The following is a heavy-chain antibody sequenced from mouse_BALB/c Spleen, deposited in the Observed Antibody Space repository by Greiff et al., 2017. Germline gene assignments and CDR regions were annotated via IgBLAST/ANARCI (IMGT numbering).Heavy chain of an antibody. CDR1: GFTFSSYT. Sequence: EVKLMESGGGLVQPGGSLKLSCAASGFTFSSYTMSWVRQTPEKRLEWVAYISNGGGSTYYPDTVKGRFTISRDNAKNTLYLKMSSLKSEDTAMYYCARHGGRSKYMDDWGAGTTVTVAS. CDR2: ISNGGGST. V-gene: IGHV5-12-2*01. J-gene: IGHJ1*01. CDR3: ARHGGRSKYMDD.